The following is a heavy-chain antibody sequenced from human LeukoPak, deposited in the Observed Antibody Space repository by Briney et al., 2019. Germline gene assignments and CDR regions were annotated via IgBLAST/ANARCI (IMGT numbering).Heavy chain of an antibody. D-gene: IGHD6-19*01. CDR3: AKYLAVAGYDAFDI. CDR1: GLTFSSDA. CDR2: ISGSGGST. V-gene: IGHV3-23*01. J-gene: IGHJ3*02. Sequence: GGPLRLSRAASGLTFSSDAMSWVRQAPGKRLEWVSVISGSGGSTYYADSVKGRFTISRDNSKNTLYLQMNSLRAEDMAVYYCAKYLAVAGYDAFDIWCQGTMVTVSS.